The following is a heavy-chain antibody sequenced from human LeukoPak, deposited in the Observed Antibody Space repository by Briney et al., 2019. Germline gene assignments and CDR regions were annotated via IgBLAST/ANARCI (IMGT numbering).Heavy chain of an antibody. D-gene: IGHD1-26*01. J-gene: IGHJ4*02. CDR1: GDTFSDLY. V-gene: IGHV1-2*02. Sequence: ASVKVSCKASGDTFSDLYIHWLRMAPGQGLEWVGWINPDRGGTNYAQKFQGRVTMTRDTSISTAYMELSRLRSDDTAVYYCARDRGRIVGATRYYFDYWGQGTLVTVSS. CDR2: INPDRGGT. CDR3: ARDRGRIVGATRYYFDY.